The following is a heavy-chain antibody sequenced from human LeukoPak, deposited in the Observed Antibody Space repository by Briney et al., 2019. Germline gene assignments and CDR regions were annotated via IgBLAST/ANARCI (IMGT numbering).Heavy chain of an antibody. D-gene: IGHD3-22*01. CDR3: ARDLRLATYYYDSSGYLVD. V-gene: IGHV3-53*01. J-gene: IGHJ4*02. CDR1: GFTVSSNY. CDR2: IYSGGST. Sequence: GGSLRLSCAASGFTVSSNYMSWVRQAPGKGLEWVSVIYSGGSTYYADSVKGRFTISRDNSKNTLYLQMNSLRAEDTAVYYCARDLRLATYYYDSSGYLVDWGQGTLVTVSS.